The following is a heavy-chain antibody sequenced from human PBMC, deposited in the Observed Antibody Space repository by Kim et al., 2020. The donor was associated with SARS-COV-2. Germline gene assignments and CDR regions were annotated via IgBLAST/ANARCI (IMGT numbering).Heavy chain of an antibody. CDR3: TTDRGITVRPLFDY. CDR1: GFTFSRAW. J-gene: IGHJ4*02. Sequence: GSLRLSCVASGFTFSRAWMGWVRQAPGKGLEWVGRVKSKSAGGTTDYAAPVKGRFAISRDDSKNMVSLQMNSLKTEDTAMYYCTTDRGITVRPLFDYWGQGTLVTVSS. V-gene: IGHV3-15*01. CDR2: VKSKSAGGTT. D-gene: IGHD6-6*01.